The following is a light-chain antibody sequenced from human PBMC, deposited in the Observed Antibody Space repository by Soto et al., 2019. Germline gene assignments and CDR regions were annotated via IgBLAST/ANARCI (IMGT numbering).Light chain of an antibody. Sequence: DIPMTQSPSTLSASVGDRVTITCRASQSISSWLAWYQQKPGKAPKLLIYKASSLESGVTSRFSGNGSGTEFNLTISSLQADDFATDYCQQYDSYWTFGQGTKVEIK. CDR3: QQYDSYWT. CDR1: QSISSW. V-gene: IGKV1-5*03. CDR2: KAS. J-gene: IGKJ1*01.